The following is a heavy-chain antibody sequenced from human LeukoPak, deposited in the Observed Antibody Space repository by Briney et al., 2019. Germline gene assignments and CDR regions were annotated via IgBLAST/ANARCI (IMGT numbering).Heavy chain of an antibody. D-gene: IGHD2-2*01. V-gene: IGHV3-20*04. CDR1: GFTFDDYA. CDR3: ARLACSTPSCYAFDI. J-gene: IGHJ3*02. CDR2: MNWNGGST. Sequence: SGGSLRLXCTTSGFTFDDYAMSWVRQAPGKGLEWVSGMNWNGGSTGYADSVKGRFTISRDDAKNSLYLQMNSLRAEDTALYYCARLACSTPSCYAFDIWGQGTMVTVSS.